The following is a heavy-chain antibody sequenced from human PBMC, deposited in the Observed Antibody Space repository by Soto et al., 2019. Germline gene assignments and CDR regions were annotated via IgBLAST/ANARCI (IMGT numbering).Heavy chain of an antibody. CDR3: AKGLEQLVRSWFDP. CDR2: ISGSGGST. CDR1: GFSFTTYS. J-gene: IGHJ5*02. V-gene: IGHV3-23*04. D-gene: IGHD6-6*01. Sequence: EVQLVESGGGLVKPGGSLRLSCAASGFSFTTYSMNWVRQAPGKGLEWVSAISGSGGSTYYADSVKGRFTISRDNSKNTLYLQMNSLRAEDTAVYYCAKGLEQLVRSWFDPWGQGTLVTVSS.